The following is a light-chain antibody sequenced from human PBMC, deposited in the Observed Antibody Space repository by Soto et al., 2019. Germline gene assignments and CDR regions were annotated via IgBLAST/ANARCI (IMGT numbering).Light chain of an antibody. V-gene: IGLV2-11*01. CDR2: AVS. J-gene: IGLJ1*01. Sequence: QSVLTQPRSVSGSPGQSVTISCTGTSSPVGGYHYVSWYQQFPGKAPKLMIYAVSQRPSGVPDHFSGSESGNTASLTISGLQAEDEADYYCCSYAGRYTYVFGTGTRSPS. CDR3: CSYAGRYTYV. CDR1: SSPVGGYHY.